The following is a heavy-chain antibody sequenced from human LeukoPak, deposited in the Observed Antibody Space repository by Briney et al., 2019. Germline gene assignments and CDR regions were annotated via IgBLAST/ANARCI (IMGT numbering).Heavy chain of an antibody. J-gene: IGHJ4*02. V-gene: IGHV3-23*01. CDR3: AKETQFGGVIVTNFDY. CDR1: GFTLSSYA. CDR2: ISSSGGST. Sequence: GGSLRLSCAASGFTLSSYAMSWVRQAPGKGLEWVSAISSSGGSTYYADSVKGRFTISRDSSKNTVYLQMNSLRAEDTAVYYCAKETQFGGVIVTNFDYWGQGTLVTVSS. D-gene: IGHD3-16*02.